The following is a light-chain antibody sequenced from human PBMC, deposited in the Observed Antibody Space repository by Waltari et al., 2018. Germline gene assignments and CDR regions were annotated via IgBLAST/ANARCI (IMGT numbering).Light chain of an antibody. J-gene: IGLJ3*02. CDR1: STTITNY. Sequence: QSVLTQPPSASGAPGQEVSISCSGGSTTITNYVFWYQQFPGTAPKLIVYKDYERPSVVPGRFSASKSGTSASLAISGLRSDDEADYYCATWDDSLNGWVFGGWTKLTVL. CDR3: ATWDDSLNGWV. V-gene: IGLV1-47*01. CDR2: KDY.